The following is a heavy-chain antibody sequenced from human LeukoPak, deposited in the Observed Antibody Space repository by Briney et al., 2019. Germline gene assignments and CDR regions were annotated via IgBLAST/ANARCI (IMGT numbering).Heavy chain of an antibody. J-gene: IGHJ4*02. Sequence: SETLSLTCTVSGGSISSISYYWGWIRQPPGKGLEWIGSIYYSRSTYYNPSLKSRVTISVDTSRNQFSLKLSSVTAADTAVYSCARLRVRGYGYGPWEGPTWLDYWGQGTLVTVSS. CDR1: GGSISSISYY. CDR3: ARLRVRGYGYGPWEGPTWLDY. CDR2: IYYSRST. V-gene: IGHV4-39*07. D-gene: IGHD5-18*01.